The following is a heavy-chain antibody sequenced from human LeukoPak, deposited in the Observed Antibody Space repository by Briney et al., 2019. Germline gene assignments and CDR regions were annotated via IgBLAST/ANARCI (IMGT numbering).Heavy chain of an antibody. CDR3: TTVSGGDFYFDY. V-gene: IGHV3-15*01. J-gene: IGHJ4*02. D-gene: IGHD2-21*02. CDR2: VKSQTDGGTT. CDR1: GFTFSNAW. Sequence: GGSLRLSCAASGFTFSNAWMSWVRQAPGKALGWVGRVKSQTDGGTTDYAAPVTGRFTISRDDSKNTLFLQMNSLKTEDTAVYYCTTVSGGDFYFDYWGQGTLVTVSS.